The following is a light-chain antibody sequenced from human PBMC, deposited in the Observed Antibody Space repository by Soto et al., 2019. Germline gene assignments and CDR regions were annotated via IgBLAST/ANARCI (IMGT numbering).Light chain of an antibody. CDR3: QQYHTIPVN. CDR2: WAS. J-gene: IGKJ4*01. CDR1: QSILYNSRNKNY. Sequence: DIVMTQSPDSLAVSLGESASINCTSSQSILYNSRNKNYLAWYQQKPRQPPKLLIHWASTRESGVPDRFSGGGSGTAFTLTISSLQAEDVAVYFCQQYHTIPVNFGGGTKVELK. V-gene: IGKV4-1*01.